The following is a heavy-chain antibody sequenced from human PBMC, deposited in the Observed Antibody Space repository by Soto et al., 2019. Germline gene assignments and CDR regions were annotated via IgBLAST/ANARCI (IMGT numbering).Heavy chain of an antibody. CDR3: AKVAGYQPPNDLDY. V-gene: IGHV3-23*01. Sequence: PGGSLRLSCTASGFTFSSYGMSWVRQAPGKGLEWVSSISGSGGSTYYPDSVKGRFTVSRDNSVNTLYLQMNSLRAEDTAVYYCAKVAGYQPPNDLDYWGQGTLVTVSS. J-gene: IGHJ4*02. CDR2: ISGSGGST. CDR1: GFTFSSYG. D-gene: IGHD2-2*01.